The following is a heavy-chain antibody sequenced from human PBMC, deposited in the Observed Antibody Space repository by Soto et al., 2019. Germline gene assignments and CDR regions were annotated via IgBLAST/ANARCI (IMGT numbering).Heavy chain of an antibody. Sequence: QVQLQESGPGLVKPSQTLSLTCTVSGGSISSGDYYWSWIRQPPGKGLEWIGYIYYSGSTYYNPSPKSXVTXSXVTSKNQCSLKLSSVTAADTAVYYCARGLLNHWFDPRGQGTLVTVSS. CDR2: IYYSGST. J-gene: IGHJ5*02. V-gene: IGHV4-30-4*01. CDR1: GGSISSGDYY. CDR3: ARGLLNHWFDP. D-gene: IGHD3-10*01.